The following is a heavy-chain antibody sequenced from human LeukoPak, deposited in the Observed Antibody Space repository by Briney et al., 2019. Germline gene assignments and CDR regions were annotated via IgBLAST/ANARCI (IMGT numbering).Heavy chain of an antibody. CDR3: ITTTFNGAFDI. V-gene: IGHV3-15*01. Sequence: PGGSLRLSCEASGFTFTNAWMSWVRQAPGKGLEWVGRIKSKTDGGTTDYAAPVKGRFTISRDDSKNTLYLQMNSLKTEDTALYYCITTTFNGAFDIWGQGTMVTVSS. D-gene: IGHD2/OR15-2a*01. CDR1: GFTFTNAW. CDR2: IKSKTDGGTT. J-gene: IGHJ3*02.